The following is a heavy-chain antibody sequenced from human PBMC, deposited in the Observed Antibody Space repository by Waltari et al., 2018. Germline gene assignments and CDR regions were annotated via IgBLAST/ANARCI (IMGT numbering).Heavy chain of an antibody. CDR3: AKGVFSSSWYGVDY. D-gene: IGHD6-13*01. CDR1: GFTFSSYG. J-gene: IGHJ4*02. CDR2: IWYDGSNK. Sequence: QVQLVESGGGVVQPGRSLRLSCAASGFTFSSYGMHWVRQAPGKGLEWVAVIWYDGSNKYEADSVNGRFTISRDNSKNTLYLQMNSLRAEDTAMYYCAKGVFSSSWYGVDYWGQGTLVTVSS. V-gene: IGHV3-30*18.